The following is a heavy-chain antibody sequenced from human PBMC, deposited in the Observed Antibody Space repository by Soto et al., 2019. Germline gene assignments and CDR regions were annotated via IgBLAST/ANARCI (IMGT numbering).Heavy chain of an antibody. CDR3: AREKNIAAAGTIVNWFDP. CDR2: IYYSGST. Sequence: SETLSLTCTASGGSISSYYWSWIRQPPGKGLEWIGYIYYSGSTNYNPSLKSRVTISVDTSKNQFSLKLSSVTAADTAVYYCAREKNIAAAGTIVNWFDPWGQGTLVTVSS. J-gene: IGHJ5*02. CDR1: GGSISSYY. D-gene: IGHD6-13*01. V-gene: IGHV4-59*01.